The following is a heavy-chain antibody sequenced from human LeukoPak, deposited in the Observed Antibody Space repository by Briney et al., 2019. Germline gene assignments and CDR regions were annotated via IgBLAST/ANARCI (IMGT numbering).Heavy chain of an antibody. CDR2: IHNSGST. J-gene: IGHJ4*02. CDR1: GGSISNYY. Sequence: PSETLSLTCTVSGGSISNYYWSWIRQTPGKVLEWIGYIHNSGSTKYNPSLKSPVSISVDTSKNQFSLKVNSVTDADTAVYYCARGGGWGNWNDAVDYWGQGTLVTVSS. D-gene: IGHD1-1*01. V-gene: IGHV4-59*01. CDR3: ARGGGWGNWNDAVDY.